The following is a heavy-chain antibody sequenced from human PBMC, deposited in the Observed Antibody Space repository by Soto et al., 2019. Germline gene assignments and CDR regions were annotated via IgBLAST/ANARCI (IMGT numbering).Heavy chain of an antibody. D-gene: IGHD3-9*01. V-gene: IGHV3-21*01. J-gene: IGHJ4*02. CDR1: RFTFSSYI. CDR3: ARGDRPPPDYDILTGYYPRYFDY. Sequence: GGSLRLSCTAPRFTFSSYIMNWVRQAPGQGLEWVSTIISSSSYIYYADSVKGRFTIARDNAKNSLYLQMNSLRAEDTAVYYCARGDRPPPDYDILTGYYPRYFDYWGQGTLVTVSS. CDR2: IISSSSYI.